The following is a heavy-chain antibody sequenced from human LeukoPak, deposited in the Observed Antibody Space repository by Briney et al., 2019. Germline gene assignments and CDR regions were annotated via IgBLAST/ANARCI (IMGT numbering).Heavy chain of an antibody. CDR2: IIPIFGTA. D-gene: IGHD6-19*01. Sequence: GASVKVSCKASGGTFSSYAISWVRQAPGQGLEWMGGIIPIFGTANYAQKFQGRVTITTDESTSTAYMELSSLRSEDTAAYYCARDGAGISPPHNAWFDPWGQGTLVTVSS. V-gene: IGHV1-69*05. CDR1: GGTFSSYA. J-gene: IGHJ5*02. CDR3: ARDGAGISPPHNAWFDP.